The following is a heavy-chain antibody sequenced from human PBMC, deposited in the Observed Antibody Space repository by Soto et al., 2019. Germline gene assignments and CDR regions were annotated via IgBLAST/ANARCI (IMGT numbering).Heavy chain of an antibody. J-gene: IGHJ6*02. CDR3: ARGNEQQLVNYYYYYGMDV. CDR1: GFTFSSYG. CDR2: IWYDGSNK. D-gene: IGHD6-13*01. Sequence: QVQLVESGGGVVQPGRSLRLSCAASGFTFSSYGMHWVRQAPGKGLEWVAVIWYDGSNKYYADSVKGRFTISRDNSKNTLYLQMNSLRAEDTAVYYCARGNEQQLVNYYYYYGMDVGGQGPTVTVSS. V-gene: IGHV3-33*01.